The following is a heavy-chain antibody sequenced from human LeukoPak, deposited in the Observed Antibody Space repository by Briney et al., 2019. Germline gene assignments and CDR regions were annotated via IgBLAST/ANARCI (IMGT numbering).Heavy chain of an antibody. J-gene: IGHJ4*02. D-gene: IGHD4-11*01. CDR1: GFTFSSYS. Sequence: PGGSLRLSCAASGFTFSSYSMNWVRQAPGKGLEWVSSISSSSSYIYYADSVKGRFTISRDNAKNSLYLQMNSLRAEDMAVYYCAREGTYSNPFDYWGQGTLVTVSS. CDR3: AREGTYSNPFDY. CDR2: ISSSSSYI. V-gene: IGHV3-21*01.